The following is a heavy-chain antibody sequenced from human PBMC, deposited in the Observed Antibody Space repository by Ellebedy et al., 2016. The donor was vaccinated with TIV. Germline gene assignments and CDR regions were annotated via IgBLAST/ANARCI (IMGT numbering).Heavy chain of an antibody. CDR1: GFTFSDYY. CDR3: ARTNWKYDY. CDR2: ISFSSSDT. D-gene: IGHD1-7*01. Sequence: GESLKISCAASGFTFSDYYMSWIRQAPGKGLEWVSDISFSSSDTKYADSVKGRFTISRDNAKKSVYLQMNSLRAEDTAVYYCARTNWKYDYWGQGTPVTVSS. V-gene: IGHV3-11*06. J-gene: IGHJ4*02.